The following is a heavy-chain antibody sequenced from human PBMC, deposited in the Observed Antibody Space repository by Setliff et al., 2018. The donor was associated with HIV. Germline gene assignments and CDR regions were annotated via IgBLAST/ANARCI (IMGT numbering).Heavy chain of an antibody. CDR1: GGSISSGGFY. D-gene: IGHD3-22*01. CDR2: IYNTGTT. V-gene: IGHV4-31*03. CDR3: ARLGGAIDRGGYSLRFDY. J-gene: IGHJ4*02. Sequence: KPPETLSLTCTVTGGSISSGGFYWTWIRQHPGKGLEWIGYIYNTGTTYKNPSLESRVSMSVDTSKNQFSLRLSSVTAADTAVYYCARLGGAIDRGGYSLRFDYWGQGTLVTVSS.